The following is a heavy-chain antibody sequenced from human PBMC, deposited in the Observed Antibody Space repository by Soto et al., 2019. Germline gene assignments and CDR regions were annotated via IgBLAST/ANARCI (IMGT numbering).Heavy chain of an antibody. J-gene: IGHJ3*02. CDR1: GFTFSSYS. Sequence: EMRLVESGGGLVQPGRSLRLSCAASGFTFSSYSMNWVRQAPGKGLEWVSHISTSSRTIYYADSVKGRFTISRDNAKNSLYLQMNSLRAEDTAVYYCARLYGSGGSCYSGDAFDIWGQGTMVTVSS. V-gene: IGHV3-48*01. CDR2: ISTSSRTI. CDR3: ARLYGSGGSCYSGDAFDI. D-gene: IGHD2-15*01.